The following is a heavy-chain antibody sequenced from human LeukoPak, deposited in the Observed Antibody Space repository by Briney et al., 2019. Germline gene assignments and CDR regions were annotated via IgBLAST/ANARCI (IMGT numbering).Heavy chain of an antibody. Sequence: SETLSLTCTVSGGSISSYYWSWIRQPPGKGLEWIGYIYYSGSTNYNPSLKSRVTISVDTSKNQFSLKLSSVTAADTAVYYCARLEWGVTSRSYYYYGMDVWGQGTTVTVSS. D-gene: IGHD1-26*01. CDR2: IYYSGST. CDR3: ARLEWGVTSRSYYYYGMDV. CDR1: GGSISSYY. V-gene: IGHV4-59*08. J-gene: IGHJ6*02.